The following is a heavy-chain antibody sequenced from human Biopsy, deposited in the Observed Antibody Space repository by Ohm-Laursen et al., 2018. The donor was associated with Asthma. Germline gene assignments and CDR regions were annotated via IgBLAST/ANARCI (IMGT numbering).Heavy chain of an antibody. D-gene: IGHD2-2*01. Sequence: TLSLTCPVSGGSIRSSDYYWGWIRQSPGKGLEWIGTVFSSGTTHYNPSLKGRVTISIGSSRTHFFLNLASVTAADTAVYYCATLRVYCRGANCFFFNYWGQGTLVTVSS. J-gene: IGHJ4*02. CDR2: VFSSGTT. V-gene: IGHV4-39*02. CDR1: GGSIRSSDYY. CDR3: ATLRVYCRGANCFFFNY.